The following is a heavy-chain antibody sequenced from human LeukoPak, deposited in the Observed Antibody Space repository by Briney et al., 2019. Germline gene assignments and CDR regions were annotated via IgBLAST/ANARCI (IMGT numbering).Heavy chain of an antibody. D-gene: IGHD4-23*01. V-gene: IGHV4-34*01. Sequence: SETLSLTCAVYGGSFSGYYWSWIRQPPGKGLEWIGEINHSGSTNYNPSLKSRVTISVDTSKNQFSLNLSSVTAADTAIYYCARDPGGPIDYWGQGTLVTVSS. CDR1: GGSFSGYY. CDR3: ARDPGGPIDY. CDR2: INHSGST. J-gene: IGHJ4*02.